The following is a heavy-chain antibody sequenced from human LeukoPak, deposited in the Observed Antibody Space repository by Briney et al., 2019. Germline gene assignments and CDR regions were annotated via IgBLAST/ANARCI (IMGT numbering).Heavy chain of an antibody. J-gene: IGHJ5*02. D-gene: IGHD1-26*01. CDR2: ISSSSSYI. CDR1: GFTFSSYA. Sequence: GGSLRLSCAASGFTFSSYAMSWVRQAPGKGLEWVSSISSSSSYIYYADSVKGRFTISRDNAKNSLYLQMNSLRAEDTAVYYCARDQPQGGSYSDWFDPWGQGTLVTVSS. CDR3: ARDQPQGGSYSDWFDP. V-gene: IGHV3-21*01.